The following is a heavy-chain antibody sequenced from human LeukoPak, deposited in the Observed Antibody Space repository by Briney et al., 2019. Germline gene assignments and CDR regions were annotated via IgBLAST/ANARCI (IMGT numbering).Heavy chain of an antibody. CDR2: ISSSSSYI. Sequence: GGSLRLSCAASGVTFSSYSMNWVRQAPGKGLEWVSSISSSSSYIYYADSVKGRFTISRDNAKNSLYLQMNSLRAEDTAVYYCARSGIAAAAFDIWGQGTMVTVSS. D-gene: IGHD6-13*01. CDR3: ARSGIAAAAFDI. CDR1: GVTFSSYS. V-gene: IGHV3-21*01. J-gene: IGHJ3*02.